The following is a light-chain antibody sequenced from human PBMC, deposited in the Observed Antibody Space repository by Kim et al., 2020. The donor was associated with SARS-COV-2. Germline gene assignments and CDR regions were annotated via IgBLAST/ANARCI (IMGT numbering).Light chain of an antibody. CDR1: QSISSW. CDR2: NAS. V-gene: IGKV1-5*03. CDR3: KHIAFT. Sequence: DIQMTQYPSTLSASVGDRVTITCRASQSISSWLAWYQQKPGKAPKLLIYNASSLESGVPSRFSGSGSGTEFTLTISSLQPDDFATYYCKHIAFTFGPGTKVDIK. J-gene: IGKJ3*01.